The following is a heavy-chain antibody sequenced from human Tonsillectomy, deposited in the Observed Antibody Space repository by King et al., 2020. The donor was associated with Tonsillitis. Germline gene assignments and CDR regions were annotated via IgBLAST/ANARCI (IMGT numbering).Heavy chain of an antibody. CDR2: IDWDDEK. V-gene: IGHV2-70*11. CDR3: ARMAHDYGDYGSYYYYMDV. J-gene: IGHJ6*03. Sequence: TLKESGPALVKPTQTLTLTCTFSGFSLSTSGVCVSWIRQPPGKALEWLARIDWDDEKYYNTSLKTRLTISKDTSKNQVVLTMTNMDPVDTATYFCARMAHDYGDYGSYYYYMDVWGKGTTVTVSS. CDR1: GFSLSTSGVC. D-gene: IGHD4-17*01.